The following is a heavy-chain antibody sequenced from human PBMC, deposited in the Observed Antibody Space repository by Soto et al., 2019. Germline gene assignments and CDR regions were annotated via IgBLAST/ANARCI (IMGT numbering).Heavy chain of an antibody. CDR2: ITPHNGDT. CDR3: DRLAPCSGGDTCYSRALDY. CDR1: GYPFVTYG. J-gene: IGHJ4*02. Sequence: IQLLQSGAEVKKPGTSVKVSCKASGYPFVTYGISWVRQAPGQGPEWLGWITPHNGDTNYAQKVQGRVTMTTDSATSTAYLEVRSLRSDDTAVYHCDRLAPCSGGDTCYSRALDYWGQGTLVTVSS. D-gene: IGHD2-15*01. V-gene: IGHV1-18*01.